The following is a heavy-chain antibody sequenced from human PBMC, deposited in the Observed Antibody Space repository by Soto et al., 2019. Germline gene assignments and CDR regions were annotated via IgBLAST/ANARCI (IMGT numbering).Heavy chain of an antibody. CDR1: GGTTSSYA. CDR2: IIPIFGTT. V-gene: IGHV1-69*06. CDR3: AGYWPRDSSSFSRLYYGMAV. J-gene: IGHJ6*02. D-gene: IGHD6-6*01. Sequence: QVQLVQSGAEVKKPGSSVKVSCKASGGTTSSYAISWVRQAPGPGLEWMGGIIPIFGTTNYAQKFQGRVTINADKSTDTVYLEESSLRSEDTAVYYCAGYWPRDSSSFSRLYYGMAVWCQGTTVTVSS.